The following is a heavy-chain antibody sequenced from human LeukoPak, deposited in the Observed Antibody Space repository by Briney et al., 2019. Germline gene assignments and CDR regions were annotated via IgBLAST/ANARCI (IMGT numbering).Heavy chain of an antibody. CDR2: IYYSGST. CDR3: ARPGPTVTTGFDY. J-gene: IGHJ4*02. V-gene: IGHV4-39*01. CDR1: GGSISSSRYY. Sequence: SETLSLTCTVSGGSISSSRYYWGWIRQPPGKGLEWIGSIYYSGSTYYNPSLKSRVTISVDTSKNQFSLKLSSVTAADTAVYYCARPGPTVTTGFDYWGQGTLVTVSS. D-gene: IGHD4-11*01.